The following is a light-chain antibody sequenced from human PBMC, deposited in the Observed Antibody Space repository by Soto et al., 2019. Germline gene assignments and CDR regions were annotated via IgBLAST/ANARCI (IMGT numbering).Light chain of an antibody. CDR2: VAS. V-gene: IGKV3-15*01. CDR3: QQYNVWPLT. J-gene: IGKJ4*01. CDR1: QSVSSN. Sequence: EIAMTQSPATLSVSPGERATLSCRASQSVSSNLAWYQQKPVQTPKLLIYVASTRATGIPARFSGSGSGREFTLTISSLQSEDFAVYYWQQYNVWPLTFGGGTKVEFK.